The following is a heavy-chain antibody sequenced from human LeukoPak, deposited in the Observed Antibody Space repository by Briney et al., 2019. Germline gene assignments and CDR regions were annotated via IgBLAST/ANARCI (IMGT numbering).Heavy chain of an antibody. V-gene: IGHV3-30*04. D-gene: IGHD3-22*01. CDR2: ISYDGSNK. CDR3: ARGNTYYYDSSGYS. CDR1: GFSFSSYA. Sequence: PGGPLRLSCAGSGFSFSSYAMHWVRQAPGKGLEWVAVISYDGSNKYYADSVKGRFTISRDNSKNTLYLQMNGLRAEDTAVYYCARGNTYYYDSSGYSWGQGTMVTVSS. J-gene: IGHJ3*01.